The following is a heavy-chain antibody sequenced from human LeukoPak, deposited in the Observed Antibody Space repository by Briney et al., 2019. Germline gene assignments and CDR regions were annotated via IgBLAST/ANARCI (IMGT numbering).Heavy chain of an antibody. Sequence: ASVKVSCKASGYTFTSYAMHWVRQAPGQRLEWMGWINAGNGNTKYSQKFQGRVTMTRDTSISTAYMELSRLRSDDTAVYYCARGVAAAGTVGFDYWGQGTLVTVSS. CDR1: GYTFTSYA. CDR2: INAGNGNT. CDR3: ARGVAAAGTVGFDY. D-gene: IGHD6-13*01. J-gene: IGHJ4*02. V-gene: IGHV1-3*01.